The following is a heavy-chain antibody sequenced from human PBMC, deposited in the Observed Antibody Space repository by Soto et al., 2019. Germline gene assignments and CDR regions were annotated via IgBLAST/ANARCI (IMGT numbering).Heavy chain of an antibody. V-gene: IGHV3-23*01. D-gene: IGHD5-18*01. CDR2: ISASGGST. CDR3: AKVGFPYSYGYLFYY. Sequence: EVQLLESGGGLVQPGGSLRLSCAASGFTFSTYAMTWVRQAPGKGLEWVSAISASGGSTYYADSVKGRFTISRDNSKNTLYLQMSSLRVEDTAVYHCAKVGFPYSYGYLFYYWGQGTLVTVSS. CDR1: GFTFSTYA. J-gene: IGHJ4*02.